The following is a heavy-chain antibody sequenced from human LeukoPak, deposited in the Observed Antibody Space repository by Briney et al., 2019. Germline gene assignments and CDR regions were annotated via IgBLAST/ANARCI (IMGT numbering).Heavy chain of an antibody. CDR1: GFTFSSYG. V-gene: IGHV3-30*02. J-gene: IGHJ4*02. D-gene: IGHD4-17*01. CDR2: IRYDGSNK. Sequence: GGSLRLSCAASGFTFSSYGMHWVRQAPGKGLEWVAFIRYDGSNKYYADSVKGRFTISRDNSKNTLNLQMNSLRAEDTAVYYCAKDYGDYSYYFDYWGQGTLVTVSS. CDR3: AKDYGDYSYYFDY.